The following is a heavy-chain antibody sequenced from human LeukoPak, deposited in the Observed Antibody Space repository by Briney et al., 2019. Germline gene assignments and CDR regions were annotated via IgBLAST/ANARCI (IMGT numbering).Heavy chain of an antibody. CDR2: ISSSGSTI. V-gene: IGHV3-48*03. J-gene: IGHJ4*02. Sequence: GGSLRLSCAASGFTFSSYEMNWVRQAPGKGLEWVSYISSSGSTIYYADSVKGRFTISRDNAKNSLYLQMNSLRAEDTAVYYCARDSLGYSSTNFDYWGQGTLVTVSS. CDR1: GFTFSSYE. D-gene: IGHD6-13*01. CDR3: ARDSLGYSSTNFDY.